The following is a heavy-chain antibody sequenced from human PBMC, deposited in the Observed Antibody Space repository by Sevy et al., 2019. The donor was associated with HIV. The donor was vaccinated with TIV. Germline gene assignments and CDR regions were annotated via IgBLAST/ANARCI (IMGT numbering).Heavy chain of an antibody. D-gene: IGHD1-26*01. CDR1: GGSISSSSYY. J-gene: IGHJ6*03. V-gene: IGHV4-39*01. Sequence: SETLSLTCTVSGGSISSSSYYWGWIRQPPGKGLEWIGSIYYSGSTYYNPSLKSRVTISVDTSKNQFSLKLSSVTAADTAVYYCARTVGGTSGYYYYYMDVWGKGTTVTVSS. CDR3: ARTVGGTSGYYYYYMDV. CDR2: IYYSGST.